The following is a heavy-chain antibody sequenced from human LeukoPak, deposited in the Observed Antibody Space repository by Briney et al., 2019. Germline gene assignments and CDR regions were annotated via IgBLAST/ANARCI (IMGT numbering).Heavy chain of an antibody. V-gene: IGHV1-69*05. Sequence: SVKVSCKASGGTFSSYAISWVRQAPGQGLEWMGGIIPIFGTANYAQKFQGRVTITTDGSTSTAYMELSSLRSEDTAVYYCASPYCSSTSCYGTMDVWGKGTTVTVSS. D-gene: IGHD2-2*01. J-gene: IGHJ6*03. CDR1: GGTFSSYA. CDR3: ASPYCSSTSCYGTMDV. CDR2: IIPIFGTA.